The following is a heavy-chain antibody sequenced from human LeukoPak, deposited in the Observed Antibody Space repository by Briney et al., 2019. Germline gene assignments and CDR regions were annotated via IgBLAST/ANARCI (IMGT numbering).Heavy chain of an antibody. CDR1: GYSMSSSY. V-gene: IGHV4-59*12. CDR3: AGLNGLAVTGNVVYHSMDI. J-gene: IGHJ6*02. D-gene: IGHD6-19*01. CDR2: VHYTGAT. Sequence: NSSETLSLTCAVSGYSMSSSYWSWVRRPPGKGLEWIGYVHYTGATNYNPSLMGRVTISLDMSRSQFSLKLNSATAADTATYYCAGLNGLAVTGNVVYHSMDIWGQGTTVTVSS.